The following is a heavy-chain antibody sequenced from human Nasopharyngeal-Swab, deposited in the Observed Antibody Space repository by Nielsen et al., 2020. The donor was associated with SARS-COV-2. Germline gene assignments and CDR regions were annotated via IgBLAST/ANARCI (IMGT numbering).Heavy chain of an antibody. CDR2: IWYDGSNK. J-gene: IGHJ4*02. V-gene: IGHV3-33*01. D-gene: IGHD6-19*01. CDR3: ARSGQWLVQDY. CDR1: GFTFSNYG. Sequence: GGSLRLSCAASGFTFSNYGMHWVRQAPGKGLEWVAVIWYDGSNKYYADSVKGRFTISRDNSKNTLYLQMNSLRAEDTAVYYCARSGQWLVQDYWGQGTLVTVSS.